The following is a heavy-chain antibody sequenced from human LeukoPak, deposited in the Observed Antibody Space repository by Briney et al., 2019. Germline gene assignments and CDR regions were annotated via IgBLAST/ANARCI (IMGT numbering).Heavy chain of an antibody. D-gene: IGHD3-10*01. Sequence: GGSLRLSCAASGFTLSSYAMSWVRQAPGKGLEWVSAISDTGNTYHADSVKGRFTISRDTSKNTLSLQMNSLRVEDTAVYYCAREKGRGVISPYYDYWGQGTRVTVSS. CDR3: AREKGRGVISPYYDY. CDR2: ISDTGNT. CDR1: GFTLSSYA. J-gene: IGHJ4*02. V-gene: IGHV3-23*01.